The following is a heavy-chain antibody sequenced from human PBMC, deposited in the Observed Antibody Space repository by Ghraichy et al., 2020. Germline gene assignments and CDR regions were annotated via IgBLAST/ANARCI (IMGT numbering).Heavy chain of an antibody. Sequence: GGSLRLSCAASGFTFSSYAMSWVRQAPGKGLEWVSTISGSGGSTYYADSVKGRFTISRDNSKNTLSLQMNSLRAEDTAVYYCANPGGIAAADGTRFDPWGQGTLVTVSS. CDR2: ISGSGGST. V-gene: IGHV3-23*01. J-gene: IGHJ5*02. CDR1: GFTFSSYA. D-gene: IGHD6-13*01. CDR3: ANPGGIAAADGTRFDP.